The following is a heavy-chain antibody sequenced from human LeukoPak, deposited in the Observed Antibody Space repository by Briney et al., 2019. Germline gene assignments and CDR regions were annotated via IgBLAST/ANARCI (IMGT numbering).Heavy chain of an antibody. CDR2: INHGGST. V-gene: IGHV4-34*01. CDR3: ARYLDYGGNSRVFQH. D-gene: IGHD4-23*01. CDR1: GGSLSAYY. J-gene: IGHJ1*01. Sequence: SETLSLTCAVYGGSLSAYYWTWIRQPPGKGLEWIGEINHGGSTNYNPSLKNRVTISIDTSKNQFSLKLSSVTAADTAVYYCARYLDYGGNSRVFQHWGQGTLVTVSS.